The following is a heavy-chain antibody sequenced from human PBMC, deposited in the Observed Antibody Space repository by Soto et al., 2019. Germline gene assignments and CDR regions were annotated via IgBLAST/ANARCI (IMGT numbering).Heavy chain of an antibody. CDR1: GGSVSTGDYY. Sequence: SETLSLSCSVSGGSVSTGDYYWSWIRQPPGKGLEWIGYIYYSGSTSYNSSLKSRVTISVDTSKNQFSLKLRSVTVADTAVYYCARGGDVVLVTAPLDHWGQGTLVTVSS. CDR3: ARGGDVVLVTAPLDH. J-gene: IGHJ5*02. D-gene: IGHD2-21*02. CDR2: IYYSGST. V-gene: IGHV4-30-4*01.